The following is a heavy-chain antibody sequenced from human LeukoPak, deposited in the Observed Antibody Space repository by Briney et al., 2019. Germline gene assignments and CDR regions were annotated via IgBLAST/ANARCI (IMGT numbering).Heavy chain of an antibody. Sequence: GGSLRLSCAASGFTFSSYSMNWVRQAPGKGLEWVSSISSSGSYIYYADSVKGRFTTSRDNAKNSLYLQMNRLRAEDTAVYYCARAGNTRFDYWGQGTLVTVSS. V-gene: IGHV3-21*04. CDR2: ISSSGSYI. D-gene: IGHD2/OR15-2a*01. J-gene: IGHJ4*02. CDR3: ARAGNTRFDY. CDR1: GFTFSSYS.